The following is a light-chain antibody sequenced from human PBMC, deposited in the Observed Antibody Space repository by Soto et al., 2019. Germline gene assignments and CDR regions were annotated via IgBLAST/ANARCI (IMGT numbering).Light chain of an antibody. J-gene: IGLJ3*02. V-gene: IGLV1-40*01. Sequence: QSVLTQPPSVSGAPGQRVTISCTGSSSNIGAGYDVHWYQQLPGTAPKLLIYGNSNRPSGVPDRLSGSKSGTSASLAITGRQSEDEADYYCQSYYSSLSNWVFGGGTKLTVL. CDR1: SSNIGAGYD. CDR2: GNS. CDR3: QSYYSSLSNWV.